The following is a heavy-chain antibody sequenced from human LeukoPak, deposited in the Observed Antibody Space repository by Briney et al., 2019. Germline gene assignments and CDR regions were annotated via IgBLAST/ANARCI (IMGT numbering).Heavy chain of an antibody. CDR1: GFTFSSYG. V-gene: IGHV3-33*01. J-gene: IGHJ3*02. Sequence: QAGGSLRLSCAASGFTFSSYGMPWVRQAPGKGLEWVAVIWYDGSNKYYADSVKGRFTISRDNSKNTLYLQMNSLRAEDTAVYYCASSGERYSSVHDAFDIWGQGTMVTVSS. D-gene: IGHD6-19*01. CDR2: IWYDGSNK. CDR3: ASSGERYSSVHDAFDI.